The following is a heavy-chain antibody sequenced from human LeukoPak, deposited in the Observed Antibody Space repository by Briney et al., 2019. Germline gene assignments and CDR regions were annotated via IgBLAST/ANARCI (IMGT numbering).Heavy chain of an antibody. CDR3: AKGKDYGDYVFDY. D-gene: IGHD4-17*01. CDR1: GFTFSSYA. CDR2: ISGSGGST. Sequence: PGGSLRLSCAASGFTFSSYAMSWARQAPGKGLEWVPAISGSGGSTYYADSVKGRFTISRDNSKNTLYLQMNSLRAEDTAVYYCAKGKDYGDYVFDYWGQGTLVTVSS. J-gene: IGHJ4*02. V-gene: IGHV3-23*01.